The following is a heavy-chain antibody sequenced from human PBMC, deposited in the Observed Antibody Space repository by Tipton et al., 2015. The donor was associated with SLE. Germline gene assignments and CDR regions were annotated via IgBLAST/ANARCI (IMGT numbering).Heavy chain of an antibody. CDR2: INWNGGST. J-gene: IGHJ4*02. V-gene: IGHV3-20*04. CDR1: GFTFDDYG. CDR3: AGDEDGSSFDY. Sequence: SLRLSCAASGFTFDDYGMSWVRQTPGKGLEWVSGINWNGGSTGYADSVKGRFTISRDNAKNSLHLQMNSLRAEDTALYYCAGDEDGSSFDYWGLGPLVTVSS. D-gene: IGHD6-6*01.